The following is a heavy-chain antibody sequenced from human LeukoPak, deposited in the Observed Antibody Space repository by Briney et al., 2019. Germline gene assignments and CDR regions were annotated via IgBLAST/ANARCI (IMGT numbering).Heavy chain of an antibody. V-gene: IGHV1-2*04. Sequence: ASVKVSCKASGYTFTGYYMHWVRQAPGQGLEWMGWINPNSGGTNYAQKFQGWVTMTRDTSISTAYMELSRLRPDDTAVYYCARGMVRGVHDAFDIWGQGTMVTVSS. D-gene: IGHD3-10*01. CDR3: ARGMVRGVHDAFDI. CDR1: GYTFTGYY. J-gene: IGHJ3*02. CDR2: INPNSGGT.